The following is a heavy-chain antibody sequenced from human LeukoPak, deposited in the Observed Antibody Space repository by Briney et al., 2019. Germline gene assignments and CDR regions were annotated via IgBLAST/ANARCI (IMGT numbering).Heavy chain of an antibody. Sequence: ASVKVSCKASGYTFTGYYMHWVRQAPGQGLEWMGWINPNSGGTSYAQKFQGRVTMTRDTSISTAYMELSRLRSDDTAVYYCARDRGYSSGWYFDYWGQGTLVTVSS. CDR2: INPNSGGT. V-gene: IGHV1-2*02. CDR3: ARDRGYSSGWYFDY. D-gene: IGHD6-19*01. CDR1: GYTFTGYY. J-gene: IGHJ4*02.